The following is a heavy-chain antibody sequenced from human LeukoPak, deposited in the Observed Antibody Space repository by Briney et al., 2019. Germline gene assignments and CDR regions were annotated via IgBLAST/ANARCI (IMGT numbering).Heavy chain of an antibody. CDR1: GYTFTGYY. D-gene: IGHD6-19*01. Sequence: ASVTVSCKASGYTFTGYYLHWVRQAPGQGLEWMGWIHPASGGTNYAQKFQGRVNMTRDTSVSTAYMELSSLRSDDTAVYYCARLAAVPGWGQGTLVIVSS. CDR2: IHPASGGT. J-gene: IGHJ1*01. V-gene: IGHV1-2*02. CDR3: ARLAAVPG.